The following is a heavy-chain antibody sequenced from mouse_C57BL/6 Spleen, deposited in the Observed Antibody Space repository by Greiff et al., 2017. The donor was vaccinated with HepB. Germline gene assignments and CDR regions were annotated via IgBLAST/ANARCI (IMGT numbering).Heavy chain of an antibody. CDR3: AKTFYDYDRSYWYFDV. Sequence: QVQLKESGPGLVQPSQSLSITCTVSGFSLTSYGVHWVRQSPRKGLEWLGVIWRGGSTDYTAAVMSRLSITKDNSKGQVFFKMNSLQADDTAIYYCAKTFYDYDRSYWYFDVWGTGTTVTVSS. J-gene: IGHJ1*03. CDR2: IWRGGST. D-gene: IGHD2-4*01. CDR1: GFSLTSYG. V-gene: IGHV2-5*01.